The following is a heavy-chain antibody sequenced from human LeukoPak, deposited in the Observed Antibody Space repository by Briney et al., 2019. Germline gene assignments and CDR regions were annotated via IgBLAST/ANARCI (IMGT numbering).Heavy chain of an antibody. CDR1: GGSISSYY. Sequence: PSETLSLTCTVSGGSISSYYWSWIRQPAGKGLEWIGRIYTSGSTNYNPSLKSRVSISVDTSKNQFSLKLTSVIPADTAVYYCARHDYYYSMDVWGKGATVTVSS. CDR2: IYTSGST. CDR3: ARHDYYYSMDV. V-gene: IGHV4-4*07. J-gene: IGHJ6*03.